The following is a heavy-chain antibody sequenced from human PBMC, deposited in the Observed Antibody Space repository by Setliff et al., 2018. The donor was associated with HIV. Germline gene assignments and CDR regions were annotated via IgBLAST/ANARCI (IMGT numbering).Heavy chain of an antibody. J-gene: IGHJ3*02. Sequence: SETLSLTCTVSGSSISSSSYYWGWSRQPPGKGLEWSESIYYSGSTYYNPSLKSRVTILVDTSKKHLSLKMISVTAADTAVYYCASLYNWNPRGGVVGAFDIWGQGTMVTVSS. V-gene: IGHV4-39*07. CDR3: ASLYNWNPRGGVVGAFDI. CDR1: GSSISSSSYY. CDR2: IYYSGST. D-gene: IGHD1-20*01.